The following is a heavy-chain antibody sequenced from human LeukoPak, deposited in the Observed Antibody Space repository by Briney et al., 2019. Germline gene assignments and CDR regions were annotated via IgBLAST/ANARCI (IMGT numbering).Heavy chain of an antibody. CDR2: INSDGSST. CDR1: GFTFSSYW. CDR3: ARRVVVPAAPYYFDY. Sequence: GGSLRLSCAASGFTFSSYWMHWVRHAPGKGLVWVSRINSDGSSTSYADSVKGRFTISRDNAKNTLYLQMNSLRAEDTAVYYCARRVVVPAAPYYFDYWGQGTLVTVSS. V-gene: IGHV3-74*01. D-gene: IGHD2-2*01. J-gene: IGHJ4*02.